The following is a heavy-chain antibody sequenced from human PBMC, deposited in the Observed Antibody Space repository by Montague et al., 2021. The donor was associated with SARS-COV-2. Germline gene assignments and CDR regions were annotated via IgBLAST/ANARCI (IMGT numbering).Heavy chain of an antibody. D-gene: IGHD1-1*01. CDR1: GGSISNYY. J-gene: IGHJ6*02. Sequence: SETLSLTCSVSGGSISNYYWSWIRQPPGKGLEWIGNIHHSGSTNSHPSLKGRVTISIDTSKNQFSLDLNSVTAADTAVYYCARHGRDGVCTNNWDLDVWGQGTTVTAS. V-gene: IGHV4-59*08. CDR3: ARHGRDGVCTNNWDLDV. CDR2: IHHSGST.